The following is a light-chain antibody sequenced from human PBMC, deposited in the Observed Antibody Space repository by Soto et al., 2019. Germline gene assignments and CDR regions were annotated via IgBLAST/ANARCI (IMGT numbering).Light chain of an antibody. J-gene: IGLJ2*01. V-gene: IGLV2-8*01. CDR3: SSYAGSNKVV. CDR1: SSDIGAYDY. CDR2: EVT. Sequence: QSALTQPPSASGSPGQSVTISCTGTSSDIGAYDYVSWYQQYPGKAPRLIIYEVTKRPSGVPDRFSGSKSGNTASLTVSGLQAEDEADYYCSSYAGSNKVVFGGGTKLTVL.